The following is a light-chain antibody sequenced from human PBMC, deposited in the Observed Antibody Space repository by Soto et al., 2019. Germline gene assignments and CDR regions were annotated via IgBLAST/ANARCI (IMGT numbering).Light chain of an antibody. CDR2: GVK. Sequence: QSALTQPASVSGSPGQSITISCTGSGRDIGAYDYVSWYQQHPGKAPKLIIYGVKNRPSGVSNRFSASKSAFTASLTISGLQTEDEGDYYCSSYTTSYFYVFGPGTKLTVL. CDR1: GRDIGAYDY. V-gene: IGLV2-14*01. J-gene: IGLJ1*01. CDR3: SSYTTSYFYV.